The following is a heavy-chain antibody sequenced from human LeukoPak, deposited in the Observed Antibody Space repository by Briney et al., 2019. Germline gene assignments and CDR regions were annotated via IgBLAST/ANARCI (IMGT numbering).Heavy chain of an antibody. CDR3: ARGASYNYYGSGVTYTIDP. Sequence: GGSLRLSCAASGFTFSSYWMSWVRQAPGKGLEWVANIKQDGSEKYYVDSMKGRFTISRDNAKNSLYLQMNSLRAEDTAVYYCARGASYNYYGSGVTYTIDPWGQGTLVTVSS. CDR2: IKQDGSEK. D-gene: IGHD3-10*01. CDR1: GFTFSSYW. V-gene: IGHV3-7*01. J-gene: IGHJ5*02.